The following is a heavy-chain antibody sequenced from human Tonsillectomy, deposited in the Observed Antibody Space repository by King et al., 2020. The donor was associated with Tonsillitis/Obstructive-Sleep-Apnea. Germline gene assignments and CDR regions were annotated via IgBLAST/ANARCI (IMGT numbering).Heavy chain of an antibody. CDR3: ARDLGGLNDY. Sequence: VQLVESGGGVVQPGRSLRLSCAASGFTFSSYGMHWVRQAPGKGLEWVAVIWYDGSTKYYADSVKGRFTISRDNSKNTLYLQMNSLRAEDTAVYYCARDLGGLNDYWGQGTLVTVSS. D-gene: IGHD3-3*01. J-gene: IGHJ4*02. V-gene: IGHV3-33*01. CDR1: GFTFSSYG. CDR2: IWYDGSTK.